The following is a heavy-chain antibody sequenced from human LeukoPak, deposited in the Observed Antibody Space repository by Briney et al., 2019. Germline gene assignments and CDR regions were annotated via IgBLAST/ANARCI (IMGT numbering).Heavy chain of an antibody. V-gene: IGHV3-64D*06. D-gene: IGHD3-10*01. J-gene: IGHJ4*02. CDR3: VKDSSSGSYFDY. Sequence: GGSLRLSCSASGFTFSRYAMHWVRQAPGKGLEYVSAISSNGGSTYYADSMKGRFTISRDNSRNTLHLQMSSLRVEDTAVYYCVKDSSSGSYFDYWGQGTLVTVSS. CDR1: GFTFSRYA. CDR2: ISSNGGST.